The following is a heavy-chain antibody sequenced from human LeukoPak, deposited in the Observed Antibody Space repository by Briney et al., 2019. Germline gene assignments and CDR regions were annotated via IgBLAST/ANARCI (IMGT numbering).Heavy chain of an antibody. Sequence: PGGSLRLSCAASGFTFSSHGMSWGRQAPGKGLEWVSSISSSSSYIYYADSVKGRFTISRDNAKNSLYLQMNSLRAEDTAVYYCARVRDIVAVPAAMDYWGQGTLVTVSS. V-gene: IGHV3-21*01. CDR3: ARVRDIVAVPAAMDY. CDR2: ISSSSSYI. J-gene: IGHJ4*02. D-gene: IGHD2-2*01. CDR1: GFTFSSHG.